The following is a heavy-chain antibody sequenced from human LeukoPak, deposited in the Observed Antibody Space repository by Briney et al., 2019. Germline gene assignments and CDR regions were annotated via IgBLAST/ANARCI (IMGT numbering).Heavy chain of an antibody. CDR1: GYIFTGYY. V-gene: IGHV1-2*06. CDR2: INPNSGGT. Sequence: ASVKVSCKASGYIFTGYYLHWVRQAPGQGLEWMGRINPNSGGTDYAQKFQGRVTMTRNTSISTAYMELSSLRSEDTAVYYCARGGDGPREDAFDIWGQGTMVTVS. D-gene: IGHD5-24*01. J-gene: IGHJ3*02. CDR3: ARGGDGPREDAFDI.